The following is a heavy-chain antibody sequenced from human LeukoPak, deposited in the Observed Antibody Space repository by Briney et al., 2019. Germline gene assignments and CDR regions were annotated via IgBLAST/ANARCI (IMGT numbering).Heavy chain of an antibody. Sequence: GGSLRLSCAASGFTFSISDMHWVRQAPGKGLQWVAFISYDGSKKHCADSVQGRCTISRDNSKNTLPLQLNSLRADDTAVFYCTKGLLSWGQGTLLTVAA. CDR3: TKGLLS. J-gene: IGHJ5*02. V-gene: IGHV3-30*02. CDR2: ISYDGSKK. CDR1: GFTFSISD.